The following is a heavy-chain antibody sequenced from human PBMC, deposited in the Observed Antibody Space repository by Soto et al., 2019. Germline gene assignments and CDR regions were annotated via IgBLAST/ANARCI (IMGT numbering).Heavy chain of an antibody. J-gene: IGHJ6*02. V-gene: IGHV3-30*18. CDR1: GFTFSSYG. D-gene: IGHD2-2*01. Sequence: GGSLRLSCAASGFTFSSYGMHWVRQAPGKGLEWVAVISYDGSNKYYADSVKGRFTISRDNSKNTLYLQMNSLRAEDTAVYYCAKDGHCSSTSCYDPLGRYYYGMDVWGQGTTATVSS. CDR2: ISYDGSNK. CDR3: AKDGHCSSTSCYDPLGRYYYGMDV.